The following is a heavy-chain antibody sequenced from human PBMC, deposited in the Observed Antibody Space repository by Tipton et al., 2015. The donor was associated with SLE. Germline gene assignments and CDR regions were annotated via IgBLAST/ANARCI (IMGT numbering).Heavy chain of an antibody. V-gene: IGHV4-38-2*01. J-gene: IGHJ3*02. Sequence: TLSLTCAVSGYSISSGYYWGWIRQPPGKGLEWIGSIYHSGSTYYNPSLKSRVTISVDTSKNQFSLKLSSVTAADTAVYYCARKTSAFDIWGQGTMVTVSS. CDR3: ARKTSAFDI. CDR2: IYHSGST. CDR1: GYSISSGYY.